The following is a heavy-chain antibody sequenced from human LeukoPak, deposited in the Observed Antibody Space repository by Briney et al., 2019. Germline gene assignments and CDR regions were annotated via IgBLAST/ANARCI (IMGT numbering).Heavy chain of an antibody. CDR3: ARGAGSYYRYFQS. J-gene: IGHJ1*01. V-gene: IGHV3-48*04. Sequence: PGGSLRLSCAASGFTFSSYSMNWVRQAPGKGLEWVSYISSSYSTIFYADSVKGRFTISRDNAKNSLYLQMNSLRAEDTAVYFCARGAGSYYRYFQSWGQGTLVTVSS. CDR2: ISSSYSTI. CDR1: GFTFSSYS. D-gene: IGHD1-26*01.